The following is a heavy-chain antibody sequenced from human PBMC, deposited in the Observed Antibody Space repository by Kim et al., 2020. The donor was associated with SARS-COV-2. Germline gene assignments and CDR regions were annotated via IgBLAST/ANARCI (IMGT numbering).Heavy chain of an antibody. V-gene: IGHV4-31*03. Sequence: SETLSLTCTVSGGSISSGGYYWSWIRQHPGKGLEWIGYIYYSGSTYYNPSLKSRVTISVDTSKNQFSLKLSSVTAADTAVYYCARDYRVVPAASYYYGMDVWGQGTTVTVSS. J-gene: IGHJ6*02. CDR1: GGSISSGGYY. D-gene: IGHD2-2*01. CDR2: IYYSGST. CDR3: ARDYRVVPAASYYYGMDV.